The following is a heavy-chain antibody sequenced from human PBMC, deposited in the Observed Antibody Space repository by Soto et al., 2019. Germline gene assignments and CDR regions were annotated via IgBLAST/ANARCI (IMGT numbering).Heavy chain of an antibody. CDR3: AKGYNYDYGDY. D-gene: IGHD5-18*01. CDR2: ISGYNGNT. J-gene: IGHJ4*02. CDR1: GYTFTTYG. V-gene: IGHV1-18*01. Sequence: GASVKVSCKASGYTFTTYGISWVRQAPGQGLEWMGWISGYNGNTNYAQKFQGRVTMTTDTSTSTAYMELRSLRSADTAVYYCAKGYNYDYGDYWGLGTLVTVSS.